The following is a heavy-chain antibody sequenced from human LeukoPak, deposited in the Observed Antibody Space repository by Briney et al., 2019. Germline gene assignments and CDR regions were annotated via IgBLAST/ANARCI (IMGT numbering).Heavy chain of an antibody. D-gene: IGHD7-27*01. V-gene: IGHV4-31*03. CDR2: IYYSGST. CDR1: GGSISSGGYY. Sequence: PSETLSLTCTVSGGSISSGGYYWSWIRQHPGKGLEWIGYIYYSGSTYYNPSLKSRVTISVDTSKNQFSLKLSSVTAADTAVYYCARGELTGDTFDYWGQGTLVTVSS. J-gene: IGHJ4*02. CDR3: ARGELTGDTFDY.